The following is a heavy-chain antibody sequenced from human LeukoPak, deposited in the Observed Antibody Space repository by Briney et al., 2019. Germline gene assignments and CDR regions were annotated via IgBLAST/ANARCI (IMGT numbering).Heavy chain of an antibody. D-gene: IGHD5-24*01. CDR1: GFTFSSYA. J-gene: IGHJ4*02. V-gene: IGHV3-23*01. Sequence: GGSLRLSCAASGFTFSSYAMSWVRQAPGKGLEWVSGISGSGGSTVYADSVKGRFTISRDNAKNSLYLQMNSLRAEDTAVYYCARGKRWLQRNFDYWGQGTLVTVSS. CDR3: ARGKRWLQRNFDY. CDR2: ISGSGGST.